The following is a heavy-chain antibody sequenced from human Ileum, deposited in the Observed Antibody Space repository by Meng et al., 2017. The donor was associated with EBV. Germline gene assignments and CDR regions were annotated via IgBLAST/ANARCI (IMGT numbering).Heavy chain of an antibody. J-gene: IGHJ4*02. V-gene: IGHV4-34*01. CDR3: ARGRGYGDYGSLY. D-gene: IGHD4-17*01. CDR1: GGSFSVYY. CDR2: INHSGST. Sequence: VLHQKCGAGRWWPSETLSFTCAVYGGSFSVYYWSWIRQPPGKGLEWIGEINHSGSTNYNPSLKSRVTISVDTSKNQFSLKLSSVTAADTAVYYCARGRGYGDYGSLYWGQGTLVTVSS.